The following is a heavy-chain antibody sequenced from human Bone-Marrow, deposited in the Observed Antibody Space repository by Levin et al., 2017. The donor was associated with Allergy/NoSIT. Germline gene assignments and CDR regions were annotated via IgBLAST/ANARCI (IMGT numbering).Heavy chain of an antibody. CDR3: ARPHYYGSGSPIYYYYYGMDV. Sequence: GGSLRLSCAASGFTFSSYAMHWVRQAPGKGLEWVAVISYDGSNKYYADSVKGRFTISRDNSKNTLYLQMNSLRAEDTAVYYCARPHYYGSGSPIYYYYYGMDVWGQGTTVTVSS. D-gene: IGHD3-10*01. V-gene: IGHV3-30*04. CDR2: ISYDGSNK. CDR1: GFTFSSYA. J-gene: IGHJ6*02.